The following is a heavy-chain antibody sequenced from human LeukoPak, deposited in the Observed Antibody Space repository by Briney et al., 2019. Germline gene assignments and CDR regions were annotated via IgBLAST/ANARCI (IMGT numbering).Heavy chain of an antibody. J-gene: IGHJ4*02. CDR3: ASAPGRREVTTRALGPEFDY. D-gene: IGHD4-17*01. V-gene: IGHV4-34*01. CDR1: GGSFSGYY. CDR2: INHSGST. Sequence: PSETLSLTCAVYGGSFSGYYWNWIRQPPGKGLEWIGEINHSGSTNYNPSLKSRVTISVDTSKNQFSLKLSSVTAADTAVYYCASAPGRREVTTRALGPEFDYWGQGTLATVSS.